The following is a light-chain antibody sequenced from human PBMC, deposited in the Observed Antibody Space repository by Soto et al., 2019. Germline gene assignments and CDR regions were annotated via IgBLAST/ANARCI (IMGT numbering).Light chain of an antibody. CDR1: QGINIF. J-gene: IGKJ2*01. CDR3: QQRNSYPRT. Sequence: DIQLTQSPSFLSASVGDRVTITCRASQGINIFLAWFQQKPGKAPNLLISAASTLQSGVPSMFSGSGSETEFTLTITSLQPEDSATYYCQQRNSYPRTFGQGTKVEIK. V-gene: IGKV1-9*01. CDR2: AAS.